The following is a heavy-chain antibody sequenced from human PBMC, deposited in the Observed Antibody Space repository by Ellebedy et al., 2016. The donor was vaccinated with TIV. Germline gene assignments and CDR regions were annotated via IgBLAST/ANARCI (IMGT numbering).Heavy chain of an antibody. CDR3: ARVGPFYDDTSGYMHY. CDR2: ISAYNGNT. CDR1: GYTFTSFG. J-gene: IGHJ4*02. D-gene: IGHD3-22*01. Sequence: ASVKVSCKASGYTFTSFGISWLRQAPGQGLEWMGWISAYNGNTKYAQKVQGRVTMTTDTPTSTGYMELRSLRSDDTAVYYCARVGPFYDDTSGYMHYWGQGTLVTVSS. V-gene: IGHV1-18*04.